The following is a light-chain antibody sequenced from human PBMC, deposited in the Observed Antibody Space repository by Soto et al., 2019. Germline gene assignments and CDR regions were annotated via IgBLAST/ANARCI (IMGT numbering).Light chain of an antibody. CDR2: EVR. CDR1: MRDVGAYNL. CDR3: SAYIARSTLV. V-gene: IGLV2-14*01. J-gene: IGLJ3*02. Sequence: QSVLTQPASVSGSAGQSITISCSGTMRDVGAYNLVSWYQQHPGTAPKLIIYEVRNRPSGISSRFSGSRSGNTASLTISGLQPEDEGDYYCSAYIARSTLVFGGGTKLTVL.